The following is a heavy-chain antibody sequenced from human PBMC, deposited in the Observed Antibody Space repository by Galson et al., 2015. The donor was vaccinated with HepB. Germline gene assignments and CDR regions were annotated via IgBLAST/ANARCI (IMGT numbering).Heavy chain of an antibody. J-gene: IGHJ5*02. CDR1: GFSLSTSGVG. CDR2: IYWDDDK. V-gene: IGHV2-5*02. D-gene: IGHD4-17*01. Sequence: PALVKPTQTLTLTCTFSGFSLSTSGVGVGWIRQPPGKALEWLALIYWDDDKRYSPSLKSRLTITKDTSKNQVVLTMTNMDPVDTATYYCALHQSDYGDDNIWFDPWGQGTLVTVSS. CDR3: ALHQSDYGDDNIWFDP.